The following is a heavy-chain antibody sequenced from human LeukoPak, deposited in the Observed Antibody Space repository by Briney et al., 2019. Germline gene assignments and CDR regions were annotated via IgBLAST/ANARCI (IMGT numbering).Heavy chain of an antibody. CDR1: GFTFSSYA. Sequence: PGGSLRLSCAASGFTFSSYAMSWFRQAPGKGLEWVGFIRSKAYGGTTEYAASVKGRFTISRDDSKSIAYLQMNSLKTEDTAVYYCTRGGYSYGKNDYWGQGTLVTVSS. CDR3: TRGGYSYGKNDY. D-gene: IGHD5-18*01. V-gene: IGHV3-49*03. CDR2: IRSKAYGGTT. J-gene: IGHJ4*02.